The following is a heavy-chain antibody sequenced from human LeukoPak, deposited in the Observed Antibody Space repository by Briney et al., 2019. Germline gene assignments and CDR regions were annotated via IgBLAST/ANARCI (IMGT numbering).Heavy chain of an antibody. CDR1: GFTFSSYE. CDR2: ISISGSSM. D-gene: IGHD6-19*01. J-gene: IGHJ6*03. CDR3: ARDKGIAVNRYYYYYYMDV. Sequence: GGSLRLSCVASGFTFSSYEMNWVRQAPGKGLEWVSYISISGSSMNYSDSVKGRFTISRDNAKKSLYLQMNSLRAEDTAVYYCARDKGIAVNRYYYYYYMDVWGKGTTVTVPS. V-gene: IGHV3-48*03.